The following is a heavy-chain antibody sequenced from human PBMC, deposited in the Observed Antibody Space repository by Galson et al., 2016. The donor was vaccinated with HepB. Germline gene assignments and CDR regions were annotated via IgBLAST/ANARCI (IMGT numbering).Heavy chain of an antibody. CDR2: ISGNGVTT. Sequence: SLRLSCAASGFTFSTYDIHWVRQAPGQGLEWVSAISGNGVTTYYADSVRGRFTISRDNSRDTVYLQMNVLSAGDTAVYYCGKSFFSGGSIVRFSDYWGQGALVTVSP. CDR3: GKSFFSGGSIVRFSDY. V-gene: IGHV3-23*01. CDR1: GFTFSTYD. J-gene: IGHJ4*02. D-gene: IGHD3-16*02.